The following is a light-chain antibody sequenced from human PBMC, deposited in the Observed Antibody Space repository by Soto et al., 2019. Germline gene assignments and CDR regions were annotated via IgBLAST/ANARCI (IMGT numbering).Light chain of an antibody. CDR3: QQSYMDRIT. V-gene: IGKV1-39*01. Sequence: DIQMTQSPSSLSASVGNRVTITCLASQSISTYLNSYQKKPRKAPNLLIYDASRLQSGVPSRFSGIAGGTDFTLAVRSVQTEDVATYFCQQSYMDRITFG. J-gene: IGKJ5*01. CDR1: QSISTY. CDR2: DAS.